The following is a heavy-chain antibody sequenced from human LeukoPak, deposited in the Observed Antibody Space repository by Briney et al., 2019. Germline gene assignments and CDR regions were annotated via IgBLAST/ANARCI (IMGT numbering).Heavy chain of an antibody. D-gene: IGHD6-25*01. CDR1: GVSIGGYY. Sequence: KPSETLSLTCTVSGVSIGGYYWSWLRQPPGKGLEWLGYTHHSGTTNYNPSVGSRITTSVDTSRKQLSLNLSSVTAADTAVYYCASHSADRAFDIWGQGTMVTVSS. CDR3: ASHSADRAFDI. CDR2: THHSGTT. V-gene: IGHV4-59*08. J-gene: IGHJ3*02.